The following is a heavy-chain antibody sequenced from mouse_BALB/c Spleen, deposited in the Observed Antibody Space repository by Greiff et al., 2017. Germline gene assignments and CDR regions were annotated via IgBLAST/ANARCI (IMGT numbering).Heavy chain of an antibody. Sequence: EVQGVESGGGLVQPGGSRKLSCAASGFTFSSFGMHWVRQAPEKGLEWVAYISSGSSTIYYADTVKGRFTISRDNSQSILYLQMNTLRAEDSATYYCARDQLEKGFAYWGQGTLVTVSA. D-gene: IGHD4-1*02. CDR2: ISSGSSTI. V-gene: IGHV5-17*02. J-gene: IGHJ3*01. CDR3: ARDQLEKGFAY. CDR1: GFTFSSFG.